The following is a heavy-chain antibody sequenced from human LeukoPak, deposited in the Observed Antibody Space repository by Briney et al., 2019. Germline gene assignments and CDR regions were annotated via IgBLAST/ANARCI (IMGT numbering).Heavy chain of an antibody. CDR2: INHSGST. CDR3: ARAPNIVVVPAAIKDAFDI. V-gene: IGHV4-34*01. Sequence: SETLSLTCAVYGGSFSGYYWSWIRQPPGKGLEWIGEINHSGSTNYNPSLKSRVTISVDTSKNQFSLKLSSVTAADTAVYYCARAPNIVVVPAAIKDAFDIWGQGTMVTVSS. CDR1: GGSFSGYY. D-gene: IGHD2-2*01. J-gene: IGHJ3*02.